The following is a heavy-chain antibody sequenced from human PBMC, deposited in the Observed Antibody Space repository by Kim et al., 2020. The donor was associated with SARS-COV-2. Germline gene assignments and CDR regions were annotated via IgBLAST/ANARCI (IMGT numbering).Heavy chain of an antibody. CDR3: AKDHLSSGWPPYYFDY. CDR1: GFTFDDYT. Sequence: GSLRLSCAASGFTFDDYTMHWVRQAPGKGLEWVSLISWDGGSTYYADSVKGRFTISRDNSKNSLYLQMNSLRAEDTALYYCAKDHLSSGWPPYYFDYWGQGTLVTVSS. V-gene: IGHV3-43*01. D-gene: IGHD6-19*01. CDR2: ISWDGGST. J-gene: IGHJ4*02.